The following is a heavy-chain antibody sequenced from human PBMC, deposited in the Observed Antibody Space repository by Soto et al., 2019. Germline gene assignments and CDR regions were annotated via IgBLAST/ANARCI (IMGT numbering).Heavy chain of an antibody. Sequence: ASVKVSCKASGYTFTSYGISWVRQAPGHGLEWMGWISSYNGHTNYAQNLQGRVTMTTDTSTSTAYMELRSLRSDDTAVYFCAKPVADYECSGSRASKYYFYGMDAWGQGTPVTVSS. J-gene: IGHJ6*02. CDR1: GYTFTSYG. CDR2: ISSYNGHT. CDR3: AKPVADYECSGSRASKYYFYGMDA. D-gene: IGHD3-10*02. V-gene: IGHV1-18*01.